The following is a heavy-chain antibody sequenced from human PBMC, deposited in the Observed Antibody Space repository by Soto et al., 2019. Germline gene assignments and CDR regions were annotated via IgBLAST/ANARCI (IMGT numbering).Heavy chain of an antibody. CDR2: ISGSGGST. D-gene: IGHD3-3*01. V-gene: IGHV3-23*01. CDR1: GFTFSSYA. Sequence: EVQLLESGGGLVQPGGSLRLSCAASGFTFSSYAMSWVRQAPGKGLEWVSAISGSGGSTYYADSVKGRFTISRDNSKNTLYLQMNSLRAEDTAVYYCAKASTPIPYYDFGSGPHWGQGTMVTVSS. CDR3: AKASTPIPYYDFGSGPH. J-gene: IGHJ3*01.